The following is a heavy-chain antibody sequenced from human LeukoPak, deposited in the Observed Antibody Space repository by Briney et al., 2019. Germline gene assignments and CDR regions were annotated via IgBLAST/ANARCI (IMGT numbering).Heavy chain of an antibody. CDR3: AKDPRHRLVWFGEETHFYYMDV. V-gene: IGHV1-18*01. J-gene: IGHJ6*03. CDR1: GYIFTNFA. Sequence: ASVKVSCKASGYIFTNFAISWVRQAPGQGLEWMGWISAYNGNRKYTQKLQGRVTMTTDTSTSTAYMELRSLRSDDTAVYYCAKDPRHRLVWFGEETHFYYMDVWGKGTTVTISS. CDR2: ISAYNGNR. D-gene: IGHD3-10*01.